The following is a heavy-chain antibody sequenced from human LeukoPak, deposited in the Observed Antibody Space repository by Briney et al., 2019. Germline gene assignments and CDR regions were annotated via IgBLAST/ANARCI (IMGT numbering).Heavy chain of an antibody. Sequence: GGSLRLSCAASGFTFSPYSMNWVRRAPGKGLEWVSSISSSSTYIYYAASVKGRFTISRDNAKNSLYLQMNSLRAEDTAVYYCARDAGYCSGGSCYFDYWGQGTLVTVSS. J-gene: IGHJ4*02. D-gene: IGHD2-15*01. V-gene: IGHV3-21*01. CDR2: ISSSSTYI. CDR1: GFTFSPYS. CDR3: ARDAGYCSGGSCYFDY.